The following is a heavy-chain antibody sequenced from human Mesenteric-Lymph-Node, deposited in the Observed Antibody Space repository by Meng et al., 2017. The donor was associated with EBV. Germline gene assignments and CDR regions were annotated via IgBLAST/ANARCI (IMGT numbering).Heavy chain of an antibody. CDR2: IIPIFSTA. V-gene: IGHV1-69*01. CDR3: ATYYYDSSAYFD. D-gene: IGHD3-22*01. Sequence: QVQRGQAGAEVKKPGSSVKVSCKVSGGTFSSYAISWVRQAPGQGLEWMGGIIPIFSTANYAQKLQGRVTITADESTSTAYMELNSLRSEDTAVYYCATYYYDSSAYFDWGQGTLVTVSS. J-gene: IGHJ4*02. CDR1: GGTFSSYA.